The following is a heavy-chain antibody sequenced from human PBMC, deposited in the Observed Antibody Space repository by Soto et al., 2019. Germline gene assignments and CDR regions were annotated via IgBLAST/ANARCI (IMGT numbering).Heavy chain of an antibody. D-gene: IGHD3-3*01. V-gene: IGHV1-18*01. CDR1: GYTFTNSG. Sequence: QVQLVQSGAEVKKPGASVKVSCKASGYTFTNSGISWVRQAPGQGLEWMGWISTDNGNTNYAQHLQGRVSMTTDTSTRTGYIDLRSLRSEDTAVYYCARDQGITTFGVYSMYYYGMDVWGQGTTVTVSS. J-gene: IGHJ6*02. CDR2: ISTDNGNT. CDR3: ARDQGITTFGVYSMYYYGMDV.